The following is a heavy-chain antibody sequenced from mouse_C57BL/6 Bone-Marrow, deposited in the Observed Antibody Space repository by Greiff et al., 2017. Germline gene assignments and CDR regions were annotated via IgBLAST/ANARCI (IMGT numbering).Heavy chain of an antibody. D-gene: IGHD1-1*01. CDR3: ARHDGSSFYYAMDY. Sequence: VQLQQPGAELVKPGASVKMSCKASGYTFTSYWITWVKQRPGQGLEWIGDIYPGSGGTSYNEKFKSKATLTVDTSTSTAYMQLSSLTSEVSAVYYCARHDGSSFYYAMDYWGQGTSLTVSS. J-gene: IGHJ4*01. CDR1: GYTFTSYW. V-gene: IGHV1-55*01. CDR2: IYPGSGGT.